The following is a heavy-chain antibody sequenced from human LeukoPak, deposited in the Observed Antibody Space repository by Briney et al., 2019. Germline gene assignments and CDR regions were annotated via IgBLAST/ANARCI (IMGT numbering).Heavy chain of an antibody. D-gene: IGHD3-22*01. V-gene: IGHV3-66*01. CDR3: ARSGDSSGYYSFDY. Sequence: GGSLRLSRAASGFTVSSNYMSWVRQAPGKGLEWVSVIYSGGSTYYADSVKGRFTISRDNSKNTLYLQMNSLRAEDTAVYYCARSGDSSGYYSFDYWGQGTLVTVSS. CDR2: IYSGGST. CDR1: GFTVSSNY. J-gene: IGHJ4*02.